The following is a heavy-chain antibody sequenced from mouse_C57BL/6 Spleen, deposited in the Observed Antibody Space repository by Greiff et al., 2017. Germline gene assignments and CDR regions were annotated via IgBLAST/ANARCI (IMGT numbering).Heavy chain of an antibody. CDR2: IDPNNGGT. V-gene: IGHV1-72*01. Sequence: QVQLQQSGAELVKPGASVKLSCKASGYTFNSYWMHWVKQRPGRGLEWIGRIDPNNGGTKYNEKFKGKATLTVDKPSSTAYIQLSGLASEDSAVYCCARGYFDYWGQGTTLTVSS. CDR1: GYTFNSYW. J-gene: IGHJ2*01. CDR3: ARGYFDY.